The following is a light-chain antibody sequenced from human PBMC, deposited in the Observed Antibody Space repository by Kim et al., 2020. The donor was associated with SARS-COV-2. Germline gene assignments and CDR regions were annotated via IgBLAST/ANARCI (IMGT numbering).Light chain of an antibody. Sequence: EIVLTQSPATLSLSPGERATLSCRASQSVSSYLAWYQQKPGQAPRLLIYDTSNMATGIPARFSGSGSGTDFTLTISSLEPEDFAVYYCQQRSNWPYTFGQGTKLEI. CDR1: QSVSSY. V-gene: IGKV3-11*01. J-gene: IGKJ2*01. CDR2: DTS. CDR3: QQRSNWPYT.